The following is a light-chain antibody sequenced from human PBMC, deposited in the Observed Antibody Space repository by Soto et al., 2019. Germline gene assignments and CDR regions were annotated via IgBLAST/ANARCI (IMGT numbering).Light chain of an antibody. V-gene: IGKV3-20*01. CDR3: QQYTDWPIT. Sequence: IVLTQSPGTLSLSLGERATLSCRASQSVSSSYLAWYQQQPGQAPRLLIYAASTRATAVPDRFSGSGSGTDFTLTITSLQSDDFAVYFCQQYTDWPITFGQGTRLEIK. CDR1: QSVSSSY. J-gene: IGKJ5*01. CDR2: AAS.